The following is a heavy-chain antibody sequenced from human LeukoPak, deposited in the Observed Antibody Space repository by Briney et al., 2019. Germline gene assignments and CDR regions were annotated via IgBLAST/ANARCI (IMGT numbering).Heavy chain of an antibody. CDR2: IQYDGTNT. D-gene: IGHD6-13*01. CDR1: GFTFINYG. CDR3: AKVPSSIAAAGPRDY. J-gene: IGHJ4*02. Sequence: GGSLRLSCAASGFTFINYGMHWVRQAPGKGLEWVAFIQYDGTNTYYADSVKGRFTISRDNSKNTLYLQMNSLRAEDTAVFYCAKVPSSIAAAGPRDYWGQGTLVTVSS. V-gene: IGHV3-30*02.